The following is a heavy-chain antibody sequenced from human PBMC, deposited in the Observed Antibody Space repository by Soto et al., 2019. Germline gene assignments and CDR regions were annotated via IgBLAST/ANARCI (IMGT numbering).Heavy chain of an antibody. Sequence: QVQLVQSGAEVKKPGASVKVSCKASGYTFTGYYMHWVRQAPGQGLEWMGWINPNSGGTNYAQKFQGWVTMTRDTSISTAYMELSRLRSDDTAVYYCARGGVAASGVYYYYYGMDVWGQGTTVTVSS. D-gene: IGHD3-10*01. CDR2: INPNSGGT. J-gene: IGHJ6*02. CDR3: ARGGVAASGVYYYYYGMDV. CDR1: GYTFTGYY. V-gene: IGHV1-2*04.